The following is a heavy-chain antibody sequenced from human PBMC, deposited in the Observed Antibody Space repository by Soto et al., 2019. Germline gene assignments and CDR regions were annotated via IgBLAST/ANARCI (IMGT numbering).Heavy chain of an antibody. CDR1: GFTFSSYA. CDR3: ARDYSSGPHQYYHYYYGMDV. J-gene: IGHJ6*02. CDR2: ISYDGSNK. D-gene: IGHD3-22*01. Sequence: GSLILSCAASGFTFSSYAMHWVRQAPGKGLEWVAVISYDGSNKYYADSVKGRFTISRDNSKNTLYLQMNSLRAEDTAVYYCARDYSSGPHQYYHYYYGMDVWGQGTTVTVSS. V-gene: IGHV3-30-3*01.